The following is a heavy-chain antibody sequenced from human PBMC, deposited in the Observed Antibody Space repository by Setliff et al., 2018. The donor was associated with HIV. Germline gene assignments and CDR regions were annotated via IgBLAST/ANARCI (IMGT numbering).Heavy chain of an antibody. CDR1: GFTFSDFW. J-gene: IGHJ6*02. CDR3: ARGGDRGPYYYYGMDV. Sequence: GGSLRLSCRASGFTFSDFWISWVRQCPGKGLEWVANIKGDGSEKYYADSVKGRFTVSRDNAKNSLFLELNNLRGEDTAVYYCARGGDRGPYYYYGMDVWGQGTTVTVSS. CDR2: IKGDGSEK. V-gene: IGHV3-7*01. D-gene: IGHD3-10*01.